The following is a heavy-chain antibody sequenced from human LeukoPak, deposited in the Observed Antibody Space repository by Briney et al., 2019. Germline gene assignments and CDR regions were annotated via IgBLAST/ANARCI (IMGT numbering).Heavy chain of an antibody. CDR3: ARVIGIRGGNY. Sequence: ASVKVSCKASGYTFTSYYMHWVQQAPGQGLEWMGWMNPNSGNTGYAQKFQGRVTITRNTSISTAYMELSSLRSEDTAVYYCARVIGIRGGNYWGQGTLVTVSS. CDR2: MNPNSGNT. D-gene: IGHD2-21*01. V-gene: IGHV1-8*03. CDR1: GYTFTSYY. J-gene: IGHJ4*02.